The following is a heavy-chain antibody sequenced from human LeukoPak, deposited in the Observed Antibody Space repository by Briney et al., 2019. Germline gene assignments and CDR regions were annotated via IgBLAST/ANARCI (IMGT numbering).Heavy chain of an antibody. CDR3: ARGPYSSSWQLDY. Sequence: ASVKVSCKASGYTFTSYGISWVRQAPGQGLEWMGWISAYNGNTNYAQKLQGRVTITADESTSTAYMELSSLRSEDTAVYYCARGPYSSSWQLDYWGQGTLVTVSS. CDR1: GYTFTSYG. CDR2: ISAYNGNT. V-gene: IGHV1-18*01. J-gene: IGHJ4*02. D-gene: IGHD6-13*01.